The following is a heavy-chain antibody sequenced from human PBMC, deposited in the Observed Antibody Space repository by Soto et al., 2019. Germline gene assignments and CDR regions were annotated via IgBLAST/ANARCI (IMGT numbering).Heavy chain of an antibody. CDR1: GFIFTKNA. J-gene: IGHJ3*01. D-gene: IGHD4-4*01. Sequence: EVQVLESGGGLVQPGGSLRLSCAASGFIFTKNAMTWVRQAPGKGLEWLSGISGTAGRTYYADSVKGRFTITRDTSKNTVYLQMNSLRAEDTAIYYCGGSTVSASWTVDVWGRGTMGNVSS. V-gene: IGHV3-23*01. CDR3: GGSTVSASWTVDV. CDR2: ISGTAGRT.